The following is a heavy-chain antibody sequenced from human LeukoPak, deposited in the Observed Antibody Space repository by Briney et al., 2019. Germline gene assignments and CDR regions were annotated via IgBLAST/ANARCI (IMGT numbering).Heavy chain of an antibody. CDR3: ARIAPSYYNDSSAPLDY. Sequence: ESGPALVKPTQTLTLTCTFSGFSLNTTGMRMGWIRQPPGKALEWLARIDWDDDKFYSTSLKPRLTISKDPSRNQVVLTMTNMDPVDTATYYCARIAPSYYNDSSAPLDYWGQGTLVTVSS. J-gene: IGHJ4*02. CDR1: GFSLNTTGMR. V-gene: IGHV2-70*04. CDR2: IDWDDDK. D-gene: IGHD3-22*01.